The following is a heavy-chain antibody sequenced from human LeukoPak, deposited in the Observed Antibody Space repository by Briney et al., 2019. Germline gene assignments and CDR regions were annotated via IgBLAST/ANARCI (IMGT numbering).Heavy chain of an antibody. J-gene: IGHJ4*02. D-gene: IGHD4-17*01. Sequence: GGSLRLSCAASGFTVTSNYMSWVRQAPGKGLEWVSVIYSGARGGSAYYADSVKGRFTISRDDSKNTLYLQKNSLRAEDTAVYYCATSNYADYGDYFSLWGQGTLVTVSS. CDR1: GFTVTSNY. V-gene: IGHV3-53*01. CDR3: ATSNYADYGDYFSL. CDR2: IYSGARGGSA.